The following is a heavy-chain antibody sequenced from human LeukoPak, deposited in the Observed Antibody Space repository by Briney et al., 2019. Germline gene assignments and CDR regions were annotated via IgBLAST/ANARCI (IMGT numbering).Heavy chain of an antibody. D-gene: IGHD3-10*01. V-gene: IGHV3-21*01. J-gene: IGHJ3*02. CDR3: ARDWGVDYGSGSYAFDI. Sequence: GGSLRLSCAASGFTFSSYSMNWVRQASGKGLEWVSSISSSSSYIYYADSVKGRFTISRDNAKNSLYLQMNSLRAEDTAVYYCARDWGVDYGSGSYAFDIWGQGTMVTVSS. CDR2: ISSSSSYI. CDR1: GFTFSSYS.